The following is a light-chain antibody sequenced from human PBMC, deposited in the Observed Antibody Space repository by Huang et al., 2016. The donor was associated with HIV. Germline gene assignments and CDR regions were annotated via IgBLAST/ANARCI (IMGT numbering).Light chain of an antibody. J-gene: IGKJ1*01. CDR1: QRISSNF. CDR2: GAS. Sequence: EIVLTQSPGTLSLSPGERATLSCRASQRISSNFLAWYQQKPGQAPRCLIYGASTRATGIPERFSGSGSGTDFTLTISRLEPEDLAVYYCQQYGTSRRTFGQGTKVEIK. V-gene: IGKV3-20*01. CDR3: QQYGTSRRT.